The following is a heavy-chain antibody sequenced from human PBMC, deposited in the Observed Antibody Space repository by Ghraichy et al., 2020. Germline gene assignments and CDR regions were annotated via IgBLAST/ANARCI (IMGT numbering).Heavy chain of an antibody. V-gene: IGHV3-21*01. CDR3: AREGGIGGYEIDY. CDR2: ISEDSSHT. J-gene: IGHJ4*02. Sequence: GGSLRLSCATSGFTFSSYRMSWVRQAPGKGLEWVSSISEDSSHTYYAESMRGRFTISRDNAKNSLFLRMNSLRDEDTAVYYCAREGGIGGYEIDYWGQGTLVTVSS. D-gene: IGHD5-12*01. CDR1: GFTFSSYR.